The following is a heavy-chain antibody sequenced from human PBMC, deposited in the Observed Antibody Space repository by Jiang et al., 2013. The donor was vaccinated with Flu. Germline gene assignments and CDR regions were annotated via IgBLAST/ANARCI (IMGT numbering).Heavy chain of an antibody. D-gene: IGHD1-26*01. Sequence: GSGLVKPSETLSLTCTVSGGSINNYYWSWIRQPPGKGPEWVAYIYYSGITSYNPSLKSRVTISVDTSKNQFSLKLSSVTAADTAVYYCARASGSYYGYYYYGMDVWGQGTTVTVSS. CDR1: GGSINNYY. V-gene: IGHV4-59*01. CDR2: IYYSGIT. J-gene: IGHJ6*02. CDR3: ARASGSYYGYYYYGMDV.